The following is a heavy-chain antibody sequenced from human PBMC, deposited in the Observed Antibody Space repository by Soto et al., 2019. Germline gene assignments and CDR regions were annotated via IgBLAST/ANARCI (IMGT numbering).Heavy chain of an antibody. CDR1: DYSISSGYY. CDR3: ARDRDGYNYAFDI. J-gene: IGHJ3*02. D-gene: IGHD5-12*01. CDR2: IYHSGST. V-gene: IGHV4-38-2*02. Sequence: PSETLSLTCGVSDYSISSGYYWAWIRQPPGKGLEWLGSIYHSGSTYQNPSLSSRVTISVDTSRNKFSLRLSSVTAADTAVYYCARDRDGYNYAFDIWGQGTVVTVSS.